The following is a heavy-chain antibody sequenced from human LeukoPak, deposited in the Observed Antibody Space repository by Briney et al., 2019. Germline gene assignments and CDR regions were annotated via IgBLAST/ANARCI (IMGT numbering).Heavy chain of an antibody. Sequence: ASVKVSCKTSGYTFTSYGISWVRQAPGQGLEWMGWISADNGKTNYAQKLQGRVTMTTDTFTTTAYMELRSLRSDDTAVYYCARRGYPVYYYYMDVWGKGTTVTISS. V-gene: IGHV1-18*01. D-gene: IGHD5-12*01. CDR1: GYTFTSYG. J-gene: IGHJ6*03. CDR2: ISADNGKT. CDR3: ARRGYPVYYYYMDV.